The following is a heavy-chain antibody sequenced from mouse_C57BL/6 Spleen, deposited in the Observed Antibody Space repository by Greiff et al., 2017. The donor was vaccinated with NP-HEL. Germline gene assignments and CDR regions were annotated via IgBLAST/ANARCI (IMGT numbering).Heavy chain of an antibody. CDR3: ARDPDGYYLFAY. CDR2: ISYDGSN. J-gene: IGHJ3*01. CDR1: GYSITSGYY. D-gene: IGHD2-3*01. V-gene: IGHV3-6*01. Sequence: DVQLQESGPGLVKPSQSLSLTCSVTGYSITSGYYWNWIRQFPGNKLEWMGYISYDGSNNYNPSLKNRISITRDTSKNQFFLKLNSVTTEDTATYYCARDPDGYYLFAYWGQGTLVTVSA.